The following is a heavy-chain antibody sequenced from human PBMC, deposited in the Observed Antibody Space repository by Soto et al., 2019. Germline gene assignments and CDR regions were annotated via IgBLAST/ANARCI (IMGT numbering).Heavy chain of an antibody. D-gene: IGHD3-22*01. CDR3: ARIPDYDDSSGFDD. CDR2: ISAYNGNT. J-gene: IGHJ4*02. V-gene: IGHV1-18*01. CDR1: GYNFTSYG. Sequence: ASVKVSCKASGYNFTSYGISWVRQAPGQGLAWMGWISAYNGNTNYAQKLQGRVTMTTDTSTSTAYMELRSLRSDDTAVYYCARIPDYDDSSGFDDWGQGTLVT.